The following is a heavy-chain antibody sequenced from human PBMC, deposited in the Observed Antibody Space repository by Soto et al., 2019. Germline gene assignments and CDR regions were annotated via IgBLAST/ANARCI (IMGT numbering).Heavy chain of an antibody. D-gene: IGHD3-16*01. CDR3: ARLGTFARAIYHFDY. V-gene: IGHV4-39*01. CDR1: GGSISSSSYY. Sequence: SETLSRTCTVSGGSISSSSYYWGWIRQPPGKGLEWIGSIYYSGSTYYNPSLKSRVTISVDTSKNQFSLKLSSVTAADTAVYYCARLGTFARAIYHFDYWGQGTLVTVSS. CDR2: IYYSGST. J-gene: IGHJ4*02.